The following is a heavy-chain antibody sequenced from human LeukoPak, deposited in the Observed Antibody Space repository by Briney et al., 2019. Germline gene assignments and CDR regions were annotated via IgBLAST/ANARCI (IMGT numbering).Heavy chain of an antibody. J-gene: IGHJ4*02. D-gene: IGHD5-12*01. Sequence: GASVKVSCKASGYTFTGYYMHWVRQAPGQGLEWMGRIIPILGIANYAQKFQGRVTITADKSTSTAYMELSSLRSEDTAVYYCARGQWLRLNYFDYWGQGTLVTVSS. CDR3: ARGQWLRLNYFDY. V-gene: IGHV1-69*04. CDR2: IIPILGIA. CDR1: GYTFTGYY.